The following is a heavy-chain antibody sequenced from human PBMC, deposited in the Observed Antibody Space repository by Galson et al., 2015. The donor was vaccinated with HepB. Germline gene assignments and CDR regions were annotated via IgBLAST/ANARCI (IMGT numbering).Heavy chain of an antibody. Sequence: SGKGACKARGVTFSRYAISWVRQYPGQGLEWMGRIMPILGIANYAQKFQGRVTIPADKSTRTAYMEQSSLRSEDTAVYYCAKDQSQPDSPYYYYYGMDVWGQGTTVTVSS. CDR2: IMPILGIA. D-gene: IGHD2-2*01. V-gene: IGHV1-69*04. J-gene: IGHJ6*02. CDR1: GVTFSRYA. CDR3: AKDQSQPDSPYYYYYGMDV.